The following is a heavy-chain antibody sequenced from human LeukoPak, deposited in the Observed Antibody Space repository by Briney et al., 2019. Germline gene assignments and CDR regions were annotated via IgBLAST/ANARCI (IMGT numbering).Heavy chain of an antibody. CDR1: GGTFSSYA. Sequence: GASVKVSCKASGGTFSSYAISWVRQAPGQGLEWMGGIIPIFGTANYAQKFQGRVTITADEPTSTAYMELSSLRSEDTAVYYCARDWTPYGSGSYIDWFDPWGQGTLVTVSS. J-gene: IGHJ5*02. V-gene: IGHV1-69*13. D-gene: IGHD3-10*01. CDR2: IIPIFGTA. CDR3: ARDWTPYGSGSYIDWFDP.